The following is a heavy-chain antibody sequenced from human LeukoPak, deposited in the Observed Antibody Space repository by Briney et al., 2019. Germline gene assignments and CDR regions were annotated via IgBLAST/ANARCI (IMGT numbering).Heavy chain of an antibody. CDR1: GGSISSGGYS. D-gene: IGHD3-10*01. CDR3: XXVSRGWCFDL. CDR2: IYHSGST. J-gene: IGHJ2*01. V-gene: IGHV4-30-2*01. Sequence: SETLSLTCAVSGGSISSGGYSWSWIRQPPGKGLEWIGYIYHSGSTYYNPSLKSRVTISVDRSKNQFSLKLSSVTAAAPAVYXXXXVSRGWCFDLWGRGTLVTVSS.